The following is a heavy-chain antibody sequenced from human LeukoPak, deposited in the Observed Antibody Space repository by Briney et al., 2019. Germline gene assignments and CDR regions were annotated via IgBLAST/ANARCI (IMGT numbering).Heavy chain of an antibody. D-gene: IGHD3-10*01. V-gene: IGHV3-74*01. CDR1: RFSFSNYW. CDR2: VKSDGSNP. CDR3: ARDIVSGSGSHDY. Sequence: PGGSLRLSCAASRFSFSNYWMHWVRQAPGKGLVWVSRVKSDGSNPSYADSVKGRFTISRDNAENMLYLQMNTLGAEDTAVYYCARDIVSGSGSHDYWGQGTLVTVSS. J-gene: IGHJ4*02.